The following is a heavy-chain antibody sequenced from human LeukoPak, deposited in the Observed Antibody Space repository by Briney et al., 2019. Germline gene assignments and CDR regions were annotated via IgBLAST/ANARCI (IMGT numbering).Heavy chain of an antibody. Sequence: GRSLRLSCAASGFTFSSYAMHWVRQAPGKGLEWVAVISYDGSNKYYADSVKGRFTISRDNSENTLYLQMNSLRAEDTAVYYCARDRRQWLVLLYFQHWGQGTLVTVSS. CDR3: ARDRRQWLVLLYFQH. V-gene: IGHV3-30*04. D-gene: IGHD6-19*01. CDR2: ISYDGSNK. J-gene: IGHJ1*01. CDR1: GFTFSSYA.